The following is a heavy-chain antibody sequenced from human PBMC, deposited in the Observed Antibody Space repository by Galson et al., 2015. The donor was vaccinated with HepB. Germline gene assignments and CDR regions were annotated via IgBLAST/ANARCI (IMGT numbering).Heavy chain of an antibody. D-gene: IGHD6-13*01. CDR1: GGSISSGGYY. Sequence: TLSLTCTVSGGSISSGGYYWSWIRQHPGKGLEWIGYIYYSGSTYYNPSLKSRVTISVDTSKNQFSLKLSSVTAADTAVYYCARDREGIAAAGTPEGWFDPWGQGTLVTVSS. J-gene: IGHJ5*02. CDR3: ARDREGIAAAGTPEGWFDP. V-gene: IGHV4-31*03. CDR2: IYYSGST.